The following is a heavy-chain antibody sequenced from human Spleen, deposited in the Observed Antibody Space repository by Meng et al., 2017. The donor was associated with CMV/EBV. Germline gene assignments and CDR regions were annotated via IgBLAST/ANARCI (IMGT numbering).Heavy chain of an antibody. Sequence: SVKVSCKASGGTFSSYAISWVRQAPGQGLEWMGGIIPIFGTANYAQKFQGRVTITADKSTSTAYMELSSLRSEDTAVYYCARDPREAYCGGDCYSNWGQGTLVTVSS. CDR2: IIPIFGTA. CDR3: ARDPREAYCGGDCYSN. J-gene: IGHJ4*02. CDR1: GGTFSSYA. V-gene: IGHV1-69*06. D-gene: IGHD2-21*01.